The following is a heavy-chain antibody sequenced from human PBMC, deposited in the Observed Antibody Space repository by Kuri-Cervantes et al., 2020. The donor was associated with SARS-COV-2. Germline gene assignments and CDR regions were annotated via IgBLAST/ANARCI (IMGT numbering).Heavy chain of an antibody. CDR3: TKTGQADF. CDR1: GFTFSNFA. D-gene: IGHD3-10*01. CDR2: ILNSGADT. V-gene: IGHV3-23*01. J-gene: IGHJ4*02. Sequence: GGSLRLSCAASGFTFSNFAMTWVRQAPGKGLEWVASILNSGADTYYADSVKGRFTISRDNSRKMLFLHMNTLRAEDTALYYCTKTGQADFWGQGTLVTVSS.